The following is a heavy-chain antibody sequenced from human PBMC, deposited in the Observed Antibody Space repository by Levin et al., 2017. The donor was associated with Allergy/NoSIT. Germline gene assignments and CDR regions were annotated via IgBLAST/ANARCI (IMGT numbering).Heavy chain of an antibody. V-gene: IGHV3-30-3*01. J-gene: IGHJ3*02. CDR3: ARDLSGIHDAFDI. CDR1: GFTFSSYA. CDR2: ISYDGSNK. Sequence: GGSLRLSCAASGFTFSSYAMHWVRQAPGKGLEWVAVISYDGSNKYYADSVKGRFTISRDNSKNTLYLQMNSLRAEDTAVYYCARDLSGIHDAFDIWGQGTMVTVSS. D-gene: IGHD6-13*01.